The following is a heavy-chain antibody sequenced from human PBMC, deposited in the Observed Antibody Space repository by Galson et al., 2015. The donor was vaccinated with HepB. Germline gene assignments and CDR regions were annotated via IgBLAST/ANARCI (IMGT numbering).Heavy chain of an antibody. V-gene: IGHV6-1*01. CDR2: TYYRSKWYN. J-gene: IGHJ4*02. D-gene: IGHD5-12*01. Sequence: CAISGDSVSGNSAAWNWIRQSPSRGLEWLGRTYYRSKWYNDYAVTVESRITINSDTSKNQFSLQLNSVTPEDTAVYYCARGDSGSDSWGQGTLVTGSS. CDR1: GDSVSGNSAA. CDR3: ARGDSGSDS.